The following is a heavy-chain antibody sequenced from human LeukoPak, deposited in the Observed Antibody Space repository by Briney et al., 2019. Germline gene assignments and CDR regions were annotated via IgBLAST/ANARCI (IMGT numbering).Heavy chain of an antibody. D-gene: IGHD3-10*01. CDR3: AKDLVTGSLDY. CDR2: ISSGGTII. J-gene: IGHJ4*02. Sequence: PGGSLRLSCAASGFTFSDYYMSWIRQAPGKGLEWVSYISSGGTIIYYADSVKGRFTISRDNAKNSLYLQMNSLRAEDTAIYYCAKDLVTGSLDYWGQGTLVTVSS. V-gene: IGHV3-11*01. CDR1: GFTFSDYY.